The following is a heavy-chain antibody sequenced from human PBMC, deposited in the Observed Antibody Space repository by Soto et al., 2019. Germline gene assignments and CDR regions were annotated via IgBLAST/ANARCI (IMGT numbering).Heavy chain of an antibody. J-gene: IGHJ4*02. Sequence: PGGSLRLSCATSGFTFSTFALNWVRQAPGKGLEWVAILWSDGTNKYYADSVKGRFTISRDNSKNTLYPQMNSLRAEDTAVYYCAPRVSGQKIILPAAMPFDYWGQGTLVTVPS. CDR1: GFTFSTFA. D-gene: IGHD2-2*01. CDR2: LWSDGTNK. CDR3: APRVSGQKIILPAAMPFDY. V-gene: IGHV3-33*01.